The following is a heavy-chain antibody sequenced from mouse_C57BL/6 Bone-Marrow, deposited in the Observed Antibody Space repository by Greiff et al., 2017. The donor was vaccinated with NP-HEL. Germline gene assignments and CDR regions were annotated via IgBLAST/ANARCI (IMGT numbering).Heavy chain of an antibody. CDR3: AKNSHYYGYWYFDV. V-gene: IGHV2-5*01. J-gene: IGHJ1*03. Sequence: QVQLQQSGPGLVQPSQSLSITCTVSGFSLTSYGVHWVRQSPGKGLEWLGVIWRGGSTDYNAAFMSRLSIPKDNSKSQVFFKMNSLQADDTAIYYCAKNSHYYGYWYFDVWGTGTTVTVSS. CDR1: GFSLTSYG. CDR2: IWRGGST. D-gene: IGHD1-1*01.